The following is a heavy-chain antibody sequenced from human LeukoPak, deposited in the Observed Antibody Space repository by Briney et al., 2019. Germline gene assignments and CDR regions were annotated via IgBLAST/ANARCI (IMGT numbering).Heavy chain of an antibody. Sequence: PSQTLSLTCTVSGGSISSGDYYWSWIRQPPGKGLEWIGYVYYSGSTYYDPSLKSRVTISVDTSKNQFSLKLSSATAADTAVYYCARVGGGNFCFDYWGQGTLVTVSS. D-gene: IGHD4-23*01. V-gene: IGHV4-30-4*01. J-gene: IGHJ4*02. CDR2: VYYSGST. CDR3: ARVGGGNFCFDY. CDR1: GGSISSGDYY.